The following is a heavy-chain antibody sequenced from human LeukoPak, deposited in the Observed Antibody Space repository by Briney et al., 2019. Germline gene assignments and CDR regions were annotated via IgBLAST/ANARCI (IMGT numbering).Heavy chain of an antibody. Sequence: GGSLRFSCAASGFTFSSYAMHCVRQAPAKGLEWVAVISYDGSNKYYADSVKGRFTISRDNSENTLYLQMNSLSAEDTAVYYCAGGNREFDYWGQGTLVTVSS. CDR1: GFTFSSYA. CDR3: AGGNREFDY. CDR2: ISYDGSNK. V-gene: IGHV3-30-3*01. D-gene: IGHD1-26*01. J-gene: IGHJ4*02.